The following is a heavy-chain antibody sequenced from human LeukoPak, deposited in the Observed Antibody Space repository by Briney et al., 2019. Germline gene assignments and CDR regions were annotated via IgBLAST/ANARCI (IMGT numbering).Heavy chain of an antibody. CDR1: GGSISSYY. V-gene: IGHV4-59*12. CDR2: IYYSGST. Sequence: SETLSLTCTVSGGSISSYYWSWIRQPPGKGLEWIGYIYYSGSTNYNPSLKSRVTISVDRSKNQFSLKVTSVTAADTAVYYCARAPFSDWLYFDYWGQGTLVTVSS. CDR3: ARAPFSDWLYFDY. D-gene: IGHD3-9*01. J-gene: IGHJ4*02.